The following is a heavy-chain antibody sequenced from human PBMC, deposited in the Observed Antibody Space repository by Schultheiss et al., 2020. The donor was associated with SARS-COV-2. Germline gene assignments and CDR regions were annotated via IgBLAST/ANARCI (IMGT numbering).Heavy chain of an antibody. D-gene: IGHD3-10*01. Sequence: SETLSLTCAVYGGSFSGYYWSWIRQPPGKGLEWIGSIYHSGSTYYNPSLKSRVTISVDTSKNQFSLKLSFVTAADTAVYYCARGATGVRNWFDPWAREPWSPSPQ. V-gene: IGHV4-34*01. CDR1: GGSFSGYY. CDR3: ARGATGVRNWFDP. CDR2: IYHSGST. J-gene: IGHJ5*02.